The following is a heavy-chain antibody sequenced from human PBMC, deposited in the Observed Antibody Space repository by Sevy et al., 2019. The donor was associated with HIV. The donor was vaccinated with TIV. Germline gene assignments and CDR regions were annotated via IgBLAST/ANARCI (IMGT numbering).Heavy chain of an antibody. CDR3: ARAPSGYYFYYFDY. CDR2: ISQSSGYI. D-gene: IGHD3-22*01. Sequence: GGSLRLSCAASGFTFSSYSLKWVRQAPGKGLEWVSSISQSSGYIFYADSVKGRFTISRDNAKNSLYLQMNSLRAEDTAVYYCARAPSGYYFYYFDYWGQGTLVTVSS. V-gene: IGHV3-21*01. CDR1: GFTFSSYS. J-gene: IGHJ4*02.